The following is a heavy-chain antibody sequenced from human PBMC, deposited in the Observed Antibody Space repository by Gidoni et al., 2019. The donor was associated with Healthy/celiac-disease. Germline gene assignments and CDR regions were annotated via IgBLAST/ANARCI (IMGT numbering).Heavy chain of an antibody. V-gene: IGHV3-23*01. Sequence: EVQLLESGGGLVQPGWSLRLSCAASGFPFISYARSWVRQAPGKGREWVSAMRGSGGSTYYADSVKGRFTSSRDNSKNTLYLQMNSLRAEDTAVYYCAKGGDNGATIDDWGQGTLVTVSS. CDR2: MRGSGGST. CDR3: AKGGDNGATIDD. D-gene: IGHD2-8*01. J-gene: IGHJ4*02. CDR1: GFPFISYA.